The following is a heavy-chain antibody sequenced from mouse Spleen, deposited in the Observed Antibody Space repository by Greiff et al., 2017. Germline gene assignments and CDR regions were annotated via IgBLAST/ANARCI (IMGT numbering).Heavy chain of an antibody. J-gene: IGHJ4*01. CDR2: ISSGGGNT. CDR1: GFTFSSYT. V-gene: IGHV5-9*04. CDR3: ARRVFYYYAMDY. Sequence: EVQVVESGGGLVKPGGSLKLSCAASGFTFSSYTMSWVRQTPAKRLEWVATISSGGGNTYYPDSVKGRFTISRDNARNTLYLQMSSLRSEDTAMYYCARRVFYYYAMDYWGQGTSVTVSS.